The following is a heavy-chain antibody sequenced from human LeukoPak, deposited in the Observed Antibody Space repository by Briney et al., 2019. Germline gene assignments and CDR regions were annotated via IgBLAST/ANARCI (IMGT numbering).Heavy chain of an antibody. CDR1: GGSISSSSYY. V-gene: IGHV4-39*07. D-gene: IGHD7-27*01. J-gene: IGHJ5*02. CDR2: IYYSGST. CDR3: ARFWGPTQYIWFDP. Sequence: SETLSLTCTVSGGSISSSSYYWGWIRQPPGKGLEWIGSIYYSGSTYYNPSLKSRVTISVDTSKNQFSLKLSSVTAADTAVYYCARFWGPTQYIWFDPWGQGTLVTVSS.